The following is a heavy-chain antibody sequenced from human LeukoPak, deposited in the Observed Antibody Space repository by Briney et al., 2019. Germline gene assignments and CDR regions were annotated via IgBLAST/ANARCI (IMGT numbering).Heavy chain of an antibody. CDR2: IKSDGSST. CDR1: GFTFSSYW. D-gene: IGHD1-26*01. CDR3: TREHSGSLTIDY. J-gene: IGHJ4*02. Sequence: GESLRLSCEASGFTFSSYWMDWVRQAPGKGLVWVSRIKSDGSSTTYADSVKGRFTIARDNAKNTLYLQMNSLRPEDTAVYYCTREHSGSLTIDYWGQGTLVTVSS. V-gene: IGHV3-74*01.